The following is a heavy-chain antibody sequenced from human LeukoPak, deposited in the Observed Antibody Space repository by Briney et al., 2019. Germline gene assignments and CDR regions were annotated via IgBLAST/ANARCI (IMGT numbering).Heavy chain of an antibody. D-gene: IGHD3-3*01. J-gene: IGHJ6*02. Sequence: ASVKVSCKASGYTFTGYYMHWVRQAPGQGLEWMGRINPNSGGTNYAQKFQGRVTMTRDTSISTAYMELSRLRSDDTAVYYCARSSDYYYYGMDVWGQGTTVTVSS. V-gene: IGHV1-2*06. CDR2: INPNSGGT. CDR1: GYTFTGYY. CDR3: ARSSDYYYYGMDV.